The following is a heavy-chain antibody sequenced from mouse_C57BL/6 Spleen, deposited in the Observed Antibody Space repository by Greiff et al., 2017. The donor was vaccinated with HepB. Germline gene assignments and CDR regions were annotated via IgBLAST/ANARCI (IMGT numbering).Heavy chain of an antibody. CDR3: ARGGRGWYFDV. Sequence: VQLQQSGAELARPGASVKLSCKASGYTFTSYGISWVKQRTGQGLEWIGEIYPRSGNTYYNEKFKGKATLPADKSSSTAYMELRSLTSEDSAVYFCARGGRGWYFDVWGTGTTVTVSS. V-gene: IGHV1-81*01. CDR2: IYPRSGNT. CDR1: GYTFTSYG. D-gene: IGHD3-3*01. J-gene: IGHJ1*03.